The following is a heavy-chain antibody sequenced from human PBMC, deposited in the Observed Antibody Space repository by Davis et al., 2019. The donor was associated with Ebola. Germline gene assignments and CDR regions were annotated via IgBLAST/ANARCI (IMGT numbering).Heavy chain of an antibody. D-gene: IGHD1-26*01. CDR2: IIPIFGTA. J-gene: IGHJ4*02. CDR1: GGTFSSYA. CDR3: AKDSGSYYRGGMYY. Sequence: AASVKVSCKASGGTFSSYAISWVRQAPGQGLEWMGGIIPIFGTANYAQKFQGRVTITADESTSTAYMELSSLRSEDTAVYYCAKDSGSYYRGGMYYWGQGTLVTVSS. V-gene: IGHV1-69*13.